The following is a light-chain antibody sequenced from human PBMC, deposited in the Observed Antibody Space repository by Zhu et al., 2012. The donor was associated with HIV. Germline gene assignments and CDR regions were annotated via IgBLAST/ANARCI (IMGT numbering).Light chain of an antibody. CDR3: QQYGSSPRT. CDR1: QSVSSSY. CDR2: GAS. Sequence: QSVSSSYLAWYQQKPGQAPRLLIYGASSRATGIPDRFSGSGSGTDFTLTISRLEPEDFAVYYCQQYGSSPRTFGQGTKVEIK. V-gene: IGKV3-20*01. J-gene: IGKJ1*01.